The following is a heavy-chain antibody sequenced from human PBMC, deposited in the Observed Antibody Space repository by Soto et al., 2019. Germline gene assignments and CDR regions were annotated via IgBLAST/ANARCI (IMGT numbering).Heavy chain of an antibody. CDR3: AKDRGVMSTRSRGLFDD. CDR1: GFTFSTHA. D-gene: IGHD5-12*01. Sequence: EVQLLESGGGLGQPGESLRLSCAASGFTFSTHAMSWVRQAPGKGLEWISGISGSGGSTYYADSVKGRFTISRDSSKNTLFLQMNSLRFDDTAVYYCAKDRGVMSTRSRGLFDDWGQGTLVTVSS. CDR2: ISGSGGST. V-gene: IGHV3-23*01. J-gene: IGHJ4*02.